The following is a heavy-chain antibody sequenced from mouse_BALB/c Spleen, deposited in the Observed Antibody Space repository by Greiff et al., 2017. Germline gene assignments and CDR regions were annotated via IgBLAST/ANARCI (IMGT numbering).Heavy chain of an antibody. Sequence: EVQLQESGPSLVKPSQTLSLTCSVTGDSITSGYWNWIRKFPGNKLEYMGYISYSGSTYYNPSLKSRISITRDTSKNQYYLQLNSVTTEDTATYYCARYSDYYGSRRAMDYWGQGTSVTVSS. D-gene: IGHD1-1*01. V-gene: IGHV3-8*02. CDR1: GDSITSGY. J-gene: IGHJ4*01. CDR3: ARYSDYYGSRRAMDY. CDR2: ISYSGST.